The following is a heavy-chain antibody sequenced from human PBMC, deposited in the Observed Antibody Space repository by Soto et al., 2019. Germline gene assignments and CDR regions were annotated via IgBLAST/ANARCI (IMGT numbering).Heavy chain of an antibody. CDR3: ARTRSAWSDFHYYSLDV. J-gene: IGHJ6*02. CDR2: ISYDSTKT. D-gene: IGHD1-26*01. CDR1: GFTFSSYG. Sequence: LQLVESGGGLVQPGGSLRLSCAASGFTFSSYGMHWVRQGPGNGLEWVAFISYDSTKTYYADSVKGRFTISRDNSNSALYVQMNSLTGEDTAVYYCARTRSAWSDFHYYSLDVWGQGTTVTVSS. V-gene: IGHV3-30*03.